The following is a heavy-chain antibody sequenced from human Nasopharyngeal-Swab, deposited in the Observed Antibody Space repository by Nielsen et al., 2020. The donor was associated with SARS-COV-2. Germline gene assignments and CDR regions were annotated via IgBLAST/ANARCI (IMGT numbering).Heavy chain of an antibody. J-gene: IGHJ4*02. D-gene: IGHD3-10*01. CDR1: GFTFSTYA. CDR2: ISGSTGRT. CDR3: TRGRKYGSGNYYFDY. V-gene: IGHV3-23*01. Sequence: LSLTCAASGFTFSTYAMAWVRQAPGKGLEWVSAISGSTGRTYYADSVQGRFAISRDNSKNTLSLQMDSLRAEDTAVYYCTRGRKYGSGNYYFDYWGQGTLVAVSS.